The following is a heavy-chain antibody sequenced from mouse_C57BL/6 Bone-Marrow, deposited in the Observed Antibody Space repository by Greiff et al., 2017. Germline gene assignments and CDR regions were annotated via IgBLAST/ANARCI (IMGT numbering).Heavy chain of an antibody. J-gene: IGHJ3*01. V-gene: IGHV1-81*01. CDR3: ARPSDGSSYQFAY. CDR1: GSTFPSSG. Sequence: QFQLHQSGAELASPGASVKLSCKASGSTFPSSGIRWVKQRPGQALGWIGEIYPRRGNTYSNEKFKGKATLTAEQSSSTAYMELRSRTSEDSAVFFCARPSDGSSYQFAYWGQGTLVTVSA. D-gene: IGHD1-1*01. CDR2: IYPRRGNT.